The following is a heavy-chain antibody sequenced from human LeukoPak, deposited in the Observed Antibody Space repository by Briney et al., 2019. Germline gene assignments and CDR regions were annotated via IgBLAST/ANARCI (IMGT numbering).Heavy chain of an antibody. V-gene: IGHV3-48*01. J-gene: IGHJ4*02. CDR1: GFTFSSYS. CDR3: TTLLLWFGELAY. Sequence: GGSLRLSCAASGFTFSSYSMNWVRQAPGKGLEWGSYISSSSSTIYYADSVKGRFTISRDNAKNSLYLQMNSLRAEDTAVYYCTTLLLWFGELAYWGQGTLVTVSS. CDR2: ISSSSSTI. D-gene: IGHD3-10*01.